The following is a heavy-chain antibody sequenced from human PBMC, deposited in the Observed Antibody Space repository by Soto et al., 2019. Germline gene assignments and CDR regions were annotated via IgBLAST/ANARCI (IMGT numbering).Heavy chain of an antibody. CDR3: AKDRYSSSWYDY. CDR1: GFTFSSYA. D-gene: IGHD6-13*01. V-gene: IGHV3-23*01. CDR2: ISGSGGST. J-gene: IGHJ4*02. Sequence: EVQLLESGGGLVQPGGSLRLSCAASGFTFSSYAMSWVRQAPGKGLEWVSAISGSGGSTYYADSVKGRFTISRDNSKNTLYLQMTSLRAEDTAVYYCAKDRYSSSWYDYWGQGTLVTVSS.